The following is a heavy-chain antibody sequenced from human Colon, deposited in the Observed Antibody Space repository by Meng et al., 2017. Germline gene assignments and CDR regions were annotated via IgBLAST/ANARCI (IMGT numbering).Heavy chain of an antibody. Sequence: QVQLQESGPGLVKPSGPLSLTCTVSGASIIGLNWWTWVRQTPGKGLEWIGEIHHSGRTNSMPSLKSRVTLSLDKSKNQFSLSMTSVTAADTAVYYCARGTGDIRVGFDYWGQGTLVTVSS. CDR3: ARGTGDIRVGFDY. CDR1: GASIIGLNW. D-gene: IGHD7-27*01. CDR2: IHHSGRT. V-gene: IGHV4-4*02. J-gene: IGHJ4*02.